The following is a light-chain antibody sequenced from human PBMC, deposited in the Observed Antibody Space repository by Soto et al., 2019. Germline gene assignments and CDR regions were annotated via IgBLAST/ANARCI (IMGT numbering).Light chain of an antibody. CDR1: QSVSSSY. CDR2: GAS. V-gene: IGKV3-20*01. J-gene: IGKJ1*01. Sequence: EIVLTQSPGTLSLSPGERATLSCRASQSVSSSYLAWYQKKPGQAPRLLIYGASSRATGIPDRFSGSGSGKDFTLTISRLEPEDFAVYYCQQYGSSRTFGQGTKVEIK. CDR3: QQYGSSRT.